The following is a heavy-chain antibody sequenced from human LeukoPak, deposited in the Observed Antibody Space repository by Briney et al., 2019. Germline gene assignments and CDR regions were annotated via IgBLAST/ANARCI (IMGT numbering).Heavy chain of an antibody. CDR3: AREKFRGVHYFDY. D-gene: IGHD3-10*01. CDR1: GFTFSSYS. CDR2: MSSSGSTI. V-gene: IGHV3-48*02. J-gene: IGHJ4*02. Sequence: PGGALRLSCAASGFTFSSYSMNWVRQSPGKGLEWVSYMSSSGSTIYYADSVKGRFTISRDNAKNSLYLQMNSLRDEDTAVYYCAREKFRGVHYFDYWGQGTLVTVSS.